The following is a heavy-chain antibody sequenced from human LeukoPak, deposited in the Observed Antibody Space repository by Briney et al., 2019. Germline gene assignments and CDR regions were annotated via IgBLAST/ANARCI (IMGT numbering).Heavy chain of an antibody. V-gene: IGHV1-69*06. CDR2: IIPIFGTA. CDR1: GGTFSSYA. J-gene: IGHJ6*04. CDR3: ASATLRCSGGGCYEMDV. Sequence: ASVKVSCKASGGTFSSYAISWVRQAPGQGLEWMGGIIPIFGTANYAQKFQGRVTITADKSTSTAYMELSSLRSEDTAVYYCASATLRCSGGGCYEMDVWGKGTTVTVSS. D-gene: IGHD2-15*01.